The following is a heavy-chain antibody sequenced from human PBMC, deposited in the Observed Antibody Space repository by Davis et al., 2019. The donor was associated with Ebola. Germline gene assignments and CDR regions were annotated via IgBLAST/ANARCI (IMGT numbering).Heavy chain of an antibody. CDR1: GGSFSGYY. CDR2: INHSGST. J-gene: IGHJ4*02. Sequence: SETLSLTCAVYGGSFSGYYWSWIRQPPGKGLEWIGEINHSGSTNYNPSLKSRVTISVDTSKNQFSLKLSSVTAADTAVYYCARVDYYGKTSFDNWGQGTLVTVSS. V-gene: IGHV4-34*01. CDR3: ARVDYYGKTSFDN. D-gene: IGHD3-10*01.